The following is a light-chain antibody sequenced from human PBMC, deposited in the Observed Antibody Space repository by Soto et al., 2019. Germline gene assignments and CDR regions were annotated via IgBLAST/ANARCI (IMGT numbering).Light chain of an antibody. CDR3: QQRSNSPRT. J-gene: IGKJ1*01. CDR1: QSVSSY. CDR2: DAS. V-gene: IGKV3-11*01. Sequence: EIVLTQSPATLSLSPGERATLSCRASQSVSSYLAWYQQKPGQAPRLLIYDASNRAAGIPARFSGSGSGTDFPLTISSLEPEDFAVYYCQQRSNSPRTFGQGTKVEIK.